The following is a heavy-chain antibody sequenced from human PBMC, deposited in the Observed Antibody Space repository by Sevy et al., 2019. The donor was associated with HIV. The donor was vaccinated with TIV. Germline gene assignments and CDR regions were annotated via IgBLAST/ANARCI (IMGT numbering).Heavy chain of an antibody. CDR2: IYSGGST. CDR3: ASEYSSSSHWLYSMDV. Sequence: GGSLRLSCAASGFTVSSNYMSWVRQAPGKGLEWVSVIYSGGSTYYADSVKGRFTISRDNSKNTLYLQMNSLRAEDTAVYYCASEYSSSSHWLYSMDVWGQGTTVTVSS. D-gene: IGHD6-6*01. J-gene: IGHJ6*02. V-gene: IGHV3-53*01. CDR1: GFTVSSNY.